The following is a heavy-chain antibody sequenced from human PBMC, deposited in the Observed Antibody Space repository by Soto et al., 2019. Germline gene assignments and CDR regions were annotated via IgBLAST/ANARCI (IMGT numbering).Heavy chain of an antibody. D-gene: IGHD4-17*01. Sequence: ASVKVSCKASGYTFTGYYMHWVRQAPEQGLEWMGWINPNSGGTNYAQKFQGWVTMTRDTSISTAYMELSRLRSDDTAVYYCARGPGAQRVNDYGDYFDAFDIWGQGTMVTVSS. CDR2: INPNSGGT. CDR1: GYTFTGYY. CDR3: ARGPGAQRVNDYGDYFDAFDI. V-gene: IGHV1-2*04. J-gene: IGHJ3*02.